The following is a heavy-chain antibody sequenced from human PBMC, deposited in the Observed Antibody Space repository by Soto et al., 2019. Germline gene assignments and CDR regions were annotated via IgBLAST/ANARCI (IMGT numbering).Heavy chain of an antibody. CDR2: ISAYNGNT. V-gene: IGHV1-18*01. Sequence: ASVKVSCKASGYTFTSYGISWVRQAPGQGLEWMGRISAYNGNTNYAQKLQGRVTMTTDTSTSTAYMELRSLRSDDTAVYYCAQFYFKDDSSYYYYGMDVWGQGTTVTVSS. CDR3: AQFYFKDDSSYYYYGMDV. J-gene: IGHJ6*02. D-gene: IGHD6-13*01. CDR1: GYTFTSYG.